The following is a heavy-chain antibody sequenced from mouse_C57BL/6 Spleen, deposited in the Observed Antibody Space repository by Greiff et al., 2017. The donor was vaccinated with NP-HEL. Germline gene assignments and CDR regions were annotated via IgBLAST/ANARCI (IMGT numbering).Heavy chain of an antibody. J-gene: IGHJ4*01. D-gene: IGHD2-3*01. CDR2: IDPETGGT. Sequence: VQLQQSGAELVRPGASVTLSCKASGYTFTDYEMHWVKQTPVHGLAWIGAIDPETGGTAYNQKFKGKAILTADKSSSTAYMELRSLTSEDSAVYYCTRAYDDPYAMDYWGQGTSVTVSS. V-gene: IGHV1-15*01. CDR3: TRAYDDPYAMDY. CDR1: GYTFTDYE.